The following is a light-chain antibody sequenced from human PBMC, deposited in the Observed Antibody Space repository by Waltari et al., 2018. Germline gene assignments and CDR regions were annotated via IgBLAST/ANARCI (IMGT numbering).Light chain of an antibody. Sequence: QSVLTQPPLASGPPGQRFTISCSGNSSNIGINTVTWYQQLPATAPNLLIYANYHPPTAGPARFSDCKSGTPGGLAISGLQSEDEADYFCATWEDSQNGRVFGGMTKLAAL. CDR1: SSNIGINT. J-gene: IGLJ3*02. V-gene: IGLV1-44*01. CDR2: ANY. CDR3: ATWEDSQNGRV.